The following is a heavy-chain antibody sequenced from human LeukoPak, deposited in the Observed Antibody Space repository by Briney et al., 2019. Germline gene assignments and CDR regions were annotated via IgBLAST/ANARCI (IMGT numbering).Heavy chain of an antibody. Sequence: GGSLRLSCAASGFTFSSYEMNWVRQAPGKGLEWVSDISSSGSTIYYADSVKGRFTISRDNATNSLYLQMNSLRAEDTAVYYCAGNEVYSSSWYAGRSAFDIWGQGTMVTVSS. CDR1: GFTFSSYE. V-gene: IGHV3-48*03. CDR3: AGNEVYSSSWYAGRSAFDI. D-gene: IGHD6-13*01. CDR2: ISSSGSTI. J-gene: IGHJ3*02.